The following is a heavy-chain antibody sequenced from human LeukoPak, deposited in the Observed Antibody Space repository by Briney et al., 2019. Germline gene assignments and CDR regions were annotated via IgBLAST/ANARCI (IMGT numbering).Heavy chain of an antibody. V-gene: IGHV4-30-2*01. J-gene: IGHJ6*04. CDR3: ARGDYYYYYGMDV. Sequence: PSETLSLTCAVSGGSISSGGYSGSWIRQPPGKGLEWIGYIYHSGSTYYNPSLKSRVTISVDRSRNQFSLKLSSVTAADTAVYYCARGDYYYYYGMDVWGKGTTVTVSS. CDR1: GGSISSGGYS. CDR2: IYHSGST.